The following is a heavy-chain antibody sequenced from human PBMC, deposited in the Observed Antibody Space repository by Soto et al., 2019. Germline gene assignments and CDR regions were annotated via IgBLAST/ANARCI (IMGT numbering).Heavy chain of an antibody. V-gene: IGHV1-18*01. J-gene: IGHJ4*02. Sequence: ASVKVSCKASGYTFTSYGISCVRQAPGQGLEWMGWISAYNGNTNYAQKLQGRVTMTTDTSTSTAYMELRSLRSDDTAVYYCAAQTMVRGPIDYWGQGTLVTVSS. CDR1: GYTFTSYG. D-gene: IGHD3-10*01. CDR3: AAQTMVRGPIDY. CDR2: ISAYNGNT.